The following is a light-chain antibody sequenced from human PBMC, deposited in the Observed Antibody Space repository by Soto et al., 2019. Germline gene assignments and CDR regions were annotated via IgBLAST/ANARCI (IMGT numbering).Light chain of an antibody. CDR2: GTS. CDR3: QQYSRSPWT. J-gene: IGKJ1*01. Sequence: EIVLTQSPATLPVSPEKRVTLSCRASQSVSSNLAWYQQKPGQAPRLLIYGTSSRATDIPATFTGSGSGTEFTLTISSLQPEDIAIYYCQQYSRSPWTFGQGTKVDIK. V-gene: IGKV3-15*01. CDR1: QSVSSN.